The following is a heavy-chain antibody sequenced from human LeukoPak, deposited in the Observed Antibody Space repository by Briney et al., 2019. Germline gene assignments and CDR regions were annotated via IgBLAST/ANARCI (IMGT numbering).Heavy chain of an antibody. J-gene: IGHJ4*02. CDR1: GGSISSSSYY. Sequence: SETLSLTCTVSGGSISSSSYYWGWIRQPPGKGLEWIGSTYYSGSTYYNPSLKSRVTISVDMSKNQFSLKLSSVTAADTAVYYCARRYYYDSSGYYYEYYFDYWGQGTLVTVSS. D-gene: IGHD3-22*01. CDR2: TYYSGST. CDR3: ARRYYYDSSGYYYEYYFDY. V-gene: IGHV4-39*01.